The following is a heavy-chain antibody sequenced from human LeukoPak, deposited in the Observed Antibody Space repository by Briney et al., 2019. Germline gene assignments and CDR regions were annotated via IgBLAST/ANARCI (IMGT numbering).Heavy chain of an antibody. Sequence: PGRSLRLSCAASGFTFSSYAMHWVRQAPGKGLEWVAVISYDGSNKYYADSVKGRFTISRDNSKNTLYLQMNSLRAEDTAVYYCARDLGDIVLEPPAVYFDLWGRGTLVTVSS. D-gene: IGHD2-8*02. CDR3: ARDLGDIVLEPPAVYFDL. J-gene: IGHJ2*01. CDR1: GFTFSSYA. V-gene: IGHV3-30-3*01. CDR2: ISYDGSNK.